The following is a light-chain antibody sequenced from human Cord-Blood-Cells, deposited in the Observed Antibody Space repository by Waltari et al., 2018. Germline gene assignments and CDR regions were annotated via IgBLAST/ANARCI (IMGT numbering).Light chain of an antibody. Sequence: QSALTQPASVSGSPGQSITISCTGTRSDVGGYNHVPWYQQHPGKAPKLMIYEVSKRPSGVSNRFSGSKSGNTASLTISGLQAEDEADYYCSSYTSSSTLVFGGGTKLTVL. CDR3: SSYTSSSTLV. CDR2: EVS. CDR1: RSDVGGYNH. J-gene: IGLJ2*01. V-gene: IGLV2-14*01.